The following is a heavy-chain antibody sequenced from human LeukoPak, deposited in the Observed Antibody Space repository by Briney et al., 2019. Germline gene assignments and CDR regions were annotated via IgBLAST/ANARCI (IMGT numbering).Heavy chain of an antibody. CDR2: IYTSGST. CDR1: GGSISSGSYY. Sequence: SETLSLTCTVSGGSISSGSYYWSWIRQPAGKGLEWIGRIYTSGSTNYNPSLKSRVTISVDTSKNQFTLKLSSVTAADTAVYYCARAYGSGSYYTDYWGQGTLVTVSS. V-gene: IGHV4-61*02. D-gene: IGHD3-10*01. CDR3: ARAYGSGSYYTDY. J-gene: IGHJ4*02.